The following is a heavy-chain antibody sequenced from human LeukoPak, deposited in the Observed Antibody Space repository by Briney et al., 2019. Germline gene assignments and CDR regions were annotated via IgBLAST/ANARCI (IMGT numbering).Heavy chain of an antibody. CDR2: IYSGGST. J-gene: IGHJ3*02. Sequence: GGSLRLSCAASGFTVSSNYMSWVRQAPGKGLEWVSVIYSGGSTYYADSVKGRFTISRDNSKNTLYLQMNSRRAEDTAVYYCASRDYYDSSGYSDAFDIWGQGTMVTVSS. CDR3: ASRDYYDSSGYSDAFDI. V-gene: IGHV3-53*01. D-gene: IGHD3-22*01. CDR1: GFTVSSNY.